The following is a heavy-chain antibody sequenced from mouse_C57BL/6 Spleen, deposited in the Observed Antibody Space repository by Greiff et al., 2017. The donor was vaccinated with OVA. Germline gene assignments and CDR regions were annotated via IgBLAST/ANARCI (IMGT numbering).Heavy chain of an antibody. CDR1: GYTFTSYD. CDR3: ARSYDYDGAWFAY. V-gene: IGHV1-85*01. J-gene: IGHJ3*01. CDR2: IYPRDGST. Sequence: QVQLQQSGPELVKPGASVKLSCKASGYTFTSYDINWVKQRPGQGLEWIGWIYPRDGSTTYNEKFKGKATLTVDTSSSTAYMELHSLTSEDSAVYFCARSYDYDGAWFAYWGQGTLVTVAA. D-gene: IGHD2-4*01.